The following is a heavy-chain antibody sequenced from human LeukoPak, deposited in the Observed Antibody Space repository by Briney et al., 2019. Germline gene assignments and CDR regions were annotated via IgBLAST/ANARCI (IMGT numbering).Heavy chain of an antibody. D-gene: IGHD2-8*01. CDR1: GGSFSGYY. J-gene: IGHJ4*02. CDR3: ARLLTDIVLMVYATPGGYFDY. V-gene: IGHV4-34*01. CDR2: INHSGST. Sequence: PSETLSLTCAVYGGSFSGYYWSWIRQPPGKGLEWIGEINHSGSTNYNPSLKSRVTISVDTSKNQFSLKLSSVTAADTAVYYCARLLTDIVLMVYATPGGYFDYWGQGTLVTVSS.